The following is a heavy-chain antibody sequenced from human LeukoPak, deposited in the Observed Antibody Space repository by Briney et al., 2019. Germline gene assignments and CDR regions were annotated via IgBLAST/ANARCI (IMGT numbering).Heavy chain of an antibody. CDR1: GYTFSDYY. CDR2: ISSSSSYT. V-gene: IGHV3-11*05. J-gene: IGHJ3*02. CDR3: AREGYGDYVYAFDI. Sequence: SRGSLRLSCAASGYTFSDYYMSWIRQAPGKGLEWVSYISSSSSYTNYADSVKGRFTISRDNAKNSLYLQMNSLRAEDTAVYYRAREGYGDYVYAFDIWGQGTMVTVSS. D-gene: IGHD4-17*01.